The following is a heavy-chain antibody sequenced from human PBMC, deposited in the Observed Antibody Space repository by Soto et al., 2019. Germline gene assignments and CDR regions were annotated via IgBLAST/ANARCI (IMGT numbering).Heavy chain of an antibody. CDR3: ARHRAAAGYFNY. CDR1: GGSISSGDYY. J-gene: IGHJ4*02. Sequence: SETLSLTCTVSGGSISSGDYYWSWIRQPPGKGLEWIGYIYYSGSTYYTPSLKSRLTISADTSKNQFSLKLSSVTAADTAVYYCARHRAAAGYFNYWGQGTLVTVSS. D-gene: IGHD6-13*01. V-gene: IGHV4-30-4*01. CDR2: IYYSGST.